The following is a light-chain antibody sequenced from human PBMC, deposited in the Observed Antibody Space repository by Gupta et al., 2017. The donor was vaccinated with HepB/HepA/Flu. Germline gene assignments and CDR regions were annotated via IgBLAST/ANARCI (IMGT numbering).Light chain of an antibody. CDR3: QAWDSTTGV. V-gene: IGLV3-1*01. CDR1: QLGNKH. J-gene: IGLJ1*01. Sequence: SYSLTQPPSVSVSPGQTVNITCSGDQLGNKHCFWYRQKPGQTPVLVIDKNTRRAPEIPERFAGSNSGTTATLTTSGTQTMDEDDYYCQAWDSTTGVFGTGTKVTVL. CDR2: KNT.